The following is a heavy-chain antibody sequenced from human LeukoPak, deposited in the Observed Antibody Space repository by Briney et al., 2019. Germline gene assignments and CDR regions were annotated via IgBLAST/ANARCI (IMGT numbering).Heavy chain of an antibody. CDR1: GFTFSTYW. CDR2: IREDGSHK. Sequence: PGGSLRLSCAASGFTFSTYWMNWVRQAPGKGLEWVAYIREDGSHKDYVDSVKGRFTISRDNAKNSLSLQLNGLRAEDTAVYFCARGGTWGSFDYWGQGTLVTVSS. J-gene: IGHJ4*02. CDR3: ARGGTWGSFDY. D-gene: IGHD3-16*01. V-gene: IGHV3-7*01.